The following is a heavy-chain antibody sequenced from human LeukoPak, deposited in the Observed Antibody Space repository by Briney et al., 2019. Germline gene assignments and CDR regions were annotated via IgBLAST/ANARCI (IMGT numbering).Heavy chain of an antibody. CDR3: ARSSGYGVTRFDY. Sequence: GGSLRLSCAASGFTFSDYYMSWIRQAPGKGLEWVSYISSSGSTIYYADSVKGRFTISRDNAKNSLYLQMNSLRAGDTAVYYCARSSGYGVTRFDYWGQGTLVTVSS. CDR2: ISSSGSTI. J-gene: IGHJ4*02. CDR1: GFTFSDYY. V-gene: IGHV3-11*01. D-gene: IGHD4-17*01.